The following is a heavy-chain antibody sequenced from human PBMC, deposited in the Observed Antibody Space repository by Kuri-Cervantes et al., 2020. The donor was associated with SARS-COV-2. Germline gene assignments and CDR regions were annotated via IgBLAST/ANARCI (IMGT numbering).Heavy chain of an antibody. CDR2: IYYSGST. D-gene: IGHD3-16*01. CDR1: GGSVSSGSYY. J-gene: IGHJ4*02. CDR3: ATWGGTVEHGPGLTN. V-gene: IGHV4-61*01. Sequence: SETLSLTCTVSGGSVSSGSYYWSWIRQPPGKGLEWIGNIYYSGSTNYNPSLKGRVTISVDTSKNQFSLKLSSVTAAATAVYYSATWGGTVEHGPGLTNWGQGTLVTVSS.